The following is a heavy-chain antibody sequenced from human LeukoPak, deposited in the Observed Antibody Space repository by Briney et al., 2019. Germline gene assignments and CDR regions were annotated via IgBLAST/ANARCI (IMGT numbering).Heavy chain of an antibody. V-gene: IGHV4-34*01. Sequence: SETLSLTCAVYGGSFSGYYWSWIRQPPGKVLEWIGEINHSGSTNYNPSLKSRVTISVDTSKNQFSLKLSSVTAADTAVYYCARAQYSSGWSGFGYWGQGTLVTVSS. D-gene: IGHD6-19*01. CDR3: ARAQYSSGWSGFGY. CDR1: GGSFSGYY. CDR2: INHSGST. J-gene: IGHJ4*02.